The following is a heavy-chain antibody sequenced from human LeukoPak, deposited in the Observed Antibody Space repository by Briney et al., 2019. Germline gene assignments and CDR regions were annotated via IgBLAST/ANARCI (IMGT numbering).Heavy chain of an antibody. J-gene: IGHJ6*03. D-gene: IGHD6-13*01. Sequence: GGSLRLSCAASGFTFSSYSMNWVRQAPGKGLEWVSSISSSSSYIYYADSVKGRFTISRDNAKNSLYLQMNSLRAEDTAVYYCARVSQQLVFGYYYYYKDVWGKGTTVTISS. CDR3: ARVSQQLVFGYYYYYKDV. CDR1: GFTFSSYS. V-gene: IGHV3-21*01. CDR2: ISSSSSYI.